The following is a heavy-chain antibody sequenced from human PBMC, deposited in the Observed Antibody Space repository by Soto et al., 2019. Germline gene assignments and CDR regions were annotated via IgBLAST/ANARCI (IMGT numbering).Heavy chain of an antibody. D-gene: IGHD3-10*01. CDR2: SKNKADSYTT. CDR1: GFTFSDHY. CDR3: TVWGSGNDFGAA. J-gene: IGHJ4*02. Sequence: EVQLVESGGGLVQPGGSLRLSCAASGFTFSDHYMDWVRQAPGKGLEWVGRSKNKADSYTTEYAASVKGRFTISRDGSKNSLFRQMNSLKTEDTAGYYCTVWGSGNDFGAAWGQGILVTVSS. V-gene: IGHV3-72*01.